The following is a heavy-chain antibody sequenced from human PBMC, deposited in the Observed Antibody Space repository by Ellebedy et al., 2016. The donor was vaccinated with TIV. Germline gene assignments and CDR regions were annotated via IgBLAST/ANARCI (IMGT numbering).Heavy chain of an antibody. CDR2: ISSSSSYI. D-gene: IGHD3/OR15-3a*01. CDR1: GLSSESYV. V-gene: IGHV3-21*01. J-gene: IGHJ6*02. CDR3: ARARAGLVPVYATFSGYFDGMDV. Sequence: GGSLRLXXAASGLSSESYVMNAMNWVRQAPGKGLEWVSSISSSSSYIYYADSVRGRFTISRDNPRNSLSLQMNSLRAEDTAVYYCARARAGLVPVYATFSGYFDGMDVWGQGTTVTVSS.